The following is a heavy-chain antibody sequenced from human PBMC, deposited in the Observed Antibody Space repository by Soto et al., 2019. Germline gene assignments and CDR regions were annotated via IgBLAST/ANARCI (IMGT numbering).Heavy chain of an antibody. V-gene: IGHV4-31*03. CDR3: ARDKIVVVPAARDFYYGLDV. D-gene: IGHD2-2*01. J-gene: IGHJ6*02. CDR2: IYHSGSYNSGNT. CDR1: GGSISSGGYY. Sequence: SETLSLTCTVSGGSISSGGYYWNWIRQHPGKGLEWIGYIYHSGSYNSGNTNYNPSLKSRVTISIGTSKKQFSLKLSSVTAADTAVYYCARDKIVVVPAARDFYYGLDVWGQGTTVTVSS.